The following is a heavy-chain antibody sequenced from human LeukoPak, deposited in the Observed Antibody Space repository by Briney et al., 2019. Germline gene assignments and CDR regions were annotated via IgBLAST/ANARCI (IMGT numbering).Heavy chain of an antibody. CDR1: GFTFSDYY. D-gene: IGHD3-10*01. CDR2: ISNSGTTI. V-gene: IGHV3-11*01. J-gene: IGHJ5*02. CDR3: ARALAGFSFDP. Sequence: GGSLRLSCAASGFTFSDYYMSWIGQAPGKGLEGVSYISNSGTTIYYADSVKGRFTISRDNAKNSLYLQMNSLRAEDTAMYYCARALAGFSFDPWGQGTLVTVSS.